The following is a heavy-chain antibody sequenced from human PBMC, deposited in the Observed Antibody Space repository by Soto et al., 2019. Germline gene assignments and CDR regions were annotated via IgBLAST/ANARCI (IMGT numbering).Heavy chain of an antibody. CDR3: AKDRRADWEACCYSAMDA. D-gene: IGHD1-26*01. J-gene: IGHJ6*02. Sequence: QVQLVQSGAEVKKPGSSVKVSCKASGGTFSSFTISWVRQAPGQGLEWMGGIIPIYGTANYAQKFKGRVTITADASTRAAYMELSSVRYEDTALYYCAKDRRADWEACCYSAMDAGGQGTTVTVSS. CDR2: IIPIYGTA. CDR1: GGTFSSFT. V-gene: IGHV1-69*01.